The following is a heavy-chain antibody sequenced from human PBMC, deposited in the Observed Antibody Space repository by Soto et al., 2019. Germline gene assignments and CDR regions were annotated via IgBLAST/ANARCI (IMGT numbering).Heavy chain of an antibody. Sequence: ASVKVSCKASGYTFTGYHMHWVRQAPGQGLEWMGWINPNSGGTNYAQKFQGWVTMTRDTSISTAYMELSRLRSDDTAVYYCARDPRYCSGGSCYVDYYGMDVWGQGTTVTVSS. CDR3: ARDPRYCSGGSCYVDYYGMDV. J-gene: IGHJ6*02. V-gene: IGHV1-2*04. D-gene: IGHD2-15*01. CDR1: GYTFTGYH. CDR2: INPNSGGT.